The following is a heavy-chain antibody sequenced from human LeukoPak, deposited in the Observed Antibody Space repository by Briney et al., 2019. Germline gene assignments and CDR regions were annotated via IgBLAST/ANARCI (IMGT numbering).Heavy chain of an antibody. D-gene: IGHD2-2*01. CDR1: GYTFTGYY. J-gene: IGHJ6*02. CDR2: INPSSGGT. V-gene: IGHV1-2*02. Sequence: ASVKVSCKASGYTFTGYYMHWVRQAPGQGLEWMGWINPSSGGTNYAQKFQGRVTMTRDTSISTAYMELSRLRSDDTAVYYCAGDLRRLVPAAIPEYYYYYGMDVWGQGTTVTVSS. CDR3: AGDLRRLVPAAIPEYYYYYGMDV.